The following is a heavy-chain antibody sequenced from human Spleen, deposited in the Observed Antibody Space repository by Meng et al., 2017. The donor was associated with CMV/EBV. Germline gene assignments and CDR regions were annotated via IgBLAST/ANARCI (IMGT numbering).Heavy chain of an antibody. CDR1: GFSLNNVGMG. J-gene: IGHJ5*02. CDR3: ARWGGSHGGFDP. CDR2: IFSNDET. Sequence: SGPTLVKPTETLTLTCTASGFSLNNVGMGVSWIRQPPGKALEWLAHIFSNDETSYRRSLISRLTISKDTSRGQVVLTMTNMDPVDTATYYCARWGGSHGGFDPWGQGTLVTVSS. V-gene: IGHV2-26*01. D-gene: IGHD3-16*01.